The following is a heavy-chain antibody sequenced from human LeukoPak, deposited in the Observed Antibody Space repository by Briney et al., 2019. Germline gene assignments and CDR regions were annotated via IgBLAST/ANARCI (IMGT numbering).Heavy chain of an antibody. CDR2: ISSSSSYI. Sequence: TGGSLRLSCAASGFTFSSYSMNWVRQAPGKGLEWVSSISSSSSYIYYAYSVKGRFTISRDNAKNSLYLQMNSLRAEDTAVYYCARTLFCSSTSCYKGDFDYWGQGTLVTVSS. CDR1: GFTFSSYS. D-gene: IGHD2-2*02. CDR3: ARTLFCSSTSCYKGDFDY. J-gene: IGHJ4*02. V-gene: IGHV3-21*01.